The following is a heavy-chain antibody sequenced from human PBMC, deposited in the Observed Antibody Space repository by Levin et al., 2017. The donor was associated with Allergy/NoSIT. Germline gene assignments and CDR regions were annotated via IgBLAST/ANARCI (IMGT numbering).Heavy chain of an antibody. CDR1: GGSFSGYY. J-gene: IGHJ4*02. D-gene: IGHD1-26*01. V-gene: IGHV4-34*01. Sequence: PSETLSLTCAVFGGSFSGYYWNWIRQPPGKGLEWIGEINHSGSTNYNPSPKSRVTISADTSKNHFSLKLSYVIAADTAVYYCAVAVTPYYYFDYWGQGTLVTVSS. CDR3: AVAVTPYYYFDY. CDR2: INHSGST.